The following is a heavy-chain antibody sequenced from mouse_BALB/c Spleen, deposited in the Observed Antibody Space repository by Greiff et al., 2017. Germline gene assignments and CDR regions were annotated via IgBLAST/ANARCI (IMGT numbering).Heavy chain of an antibody. CDR1: GFSLTSYG. D-gene: IGHD2-1*01. J-gene: IGHJ3*01. V-gene: IGHV2-9*02. CDR2: IWAGGST. CDR3: ARGDGNYVTAWFAY. Sequence: QVQLQQSGPGLVAPSQSLSITCTVSGFSLTSYGVHWVRQPPGKGLEWLGVIWAGGSTNYNSALMSRLSISKDNPKSQVFLKMNSLQTDDTAMYYCARGDGNYVTAWFAYWGQGTLVTVSA.